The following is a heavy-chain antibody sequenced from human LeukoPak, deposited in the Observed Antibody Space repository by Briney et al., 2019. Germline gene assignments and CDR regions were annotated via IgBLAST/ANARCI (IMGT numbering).Heavy chain of an antibody. J-gene: IGHJ4*02. CDR1: GDSVSSNSAA. Sequence: SPTLSLTCAISGDSVSSNSAAWNWIRQSPSRGLEWLGRTYYRSKWYNDYAVSVKSRITINPDTSKNQFSLQLNSVTPEDTAVYYCARAPDISSSGWQLPFDYWGQETLVTVSS. D-gene: IGHD6-19*01. V-gene: IGHV6-1*01. CDR3: ARAPDISSSGWQLPFDY. CDR2: TYYRSKWYN.